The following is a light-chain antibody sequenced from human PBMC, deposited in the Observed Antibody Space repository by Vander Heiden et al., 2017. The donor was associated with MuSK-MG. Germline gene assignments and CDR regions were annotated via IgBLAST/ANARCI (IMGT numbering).Light chain of an antibody. CDR2: RDS. CDR1: NIGSKN. CDR3: QVWDTDPCPHCV. Sequence: SYDLTQPLSMSVALGQTATITCGGNNIGSKNVHWYQQKPGQAPVLVIYRDSNRPSGIPERFSGSKSGNAATLTISRAQAGDEADYYCQVWDTDPCPHCVFGTGTKVTVL. V-gene: IGLV3-9*01. J-gene: IGLJ1*01.